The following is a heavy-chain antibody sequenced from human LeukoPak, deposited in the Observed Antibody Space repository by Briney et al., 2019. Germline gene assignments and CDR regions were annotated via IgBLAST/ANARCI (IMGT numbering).Heavy chain of an antibody. J-gene: IGHJ4*02. V-gene: IGHV1-18*01. D-gene: IGHD6-6*01. Sequence: ASVKVSCKAPGGTFSSYAISWVRQAPGQGLEWMGWISTYNGNSNYAQKLQGRVTMTTDTSTSTAYMELRSLRSDDTAMYYCAKDRWRDGSSSFDNWGQGTLVTVSS. CDR2: ISTYNGNS. CDR1: GGTFSSYA. CDR3: AKDRWRDGSSSFDN.